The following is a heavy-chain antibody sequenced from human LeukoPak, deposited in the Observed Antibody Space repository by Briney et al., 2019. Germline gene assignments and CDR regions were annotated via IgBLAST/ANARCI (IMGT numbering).Heavy chain of an antibody. CDR3: AREVIIVGDSDAFDL. V-gene: IGHV4-30-4*08. J-gene: IGHJ3*01. CDR2: IFYDGRA. CDR1: GGSISSANHF. D-gene: IGHD1-26*01. Sequence: PSETLSLTCTISGGSISSANHFWSWVRQSPGEGLEWIGYIFYDGRAHYNPSLRRRLSMSIDVSKNHFSLSLGSVTAADTAIYYCAREVIIVGDSDAFDLWGHGTMVTVSS.